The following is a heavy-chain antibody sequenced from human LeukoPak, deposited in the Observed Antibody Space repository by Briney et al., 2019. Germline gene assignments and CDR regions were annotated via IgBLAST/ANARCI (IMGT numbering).Heavy chain of an antibody. J-gene: IGHJ6*04. CDR1: GGSISSYY. CDR3: ARSYQLLLDV. Sequence: PSETLSLTCTASGGSISSYYWSWIRQPAGKGLEWIGRIYTSGSTNYNPSLKSRVTISVDKSKNQFSLKLSSVTAADTAVYYCARSYQLLLDVWGKGTTVTVSS. CDR2: IYTSGST. V-gene: IGHV4-4*07. D-gene: IGHD6-6*01.